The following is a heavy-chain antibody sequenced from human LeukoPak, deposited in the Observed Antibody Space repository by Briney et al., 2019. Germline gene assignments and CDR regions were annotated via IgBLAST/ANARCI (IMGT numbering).Heavy chain of an antibody. CDR3: AKAHGYDSSGYSEAYFDY. Sequence: ASVKVSCKASGCTFTSYGISWVRQAPGQGLEWMGWISAYNGNTNYAQKLQGRVTMTTDTSTSTAYMELRSLRSDDTAVYYCAKAHGYDSSGYSEAYFDYWGQGTLVTVSS. CDR1: GCTFTSYG. J-gene: IGHJ4*02. CDR2: ISAYNGNT. D-gene: IGHD3-22*01. V-gene: IGHV1-18*01.